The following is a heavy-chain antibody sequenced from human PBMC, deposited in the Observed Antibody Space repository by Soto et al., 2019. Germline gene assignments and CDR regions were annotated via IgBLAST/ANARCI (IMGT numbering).Heavy chain of an antibody. V-gene: IGHV4-31*03. CDR1: GDSITSDNYY. J-gene: IGHJ4*02. CDR3: ARLTTGYCSGDGCAPPY. CDR2: IYYRGIT. D-gene: IGHD2-15*01. Sequence: QVQLQESGPGLLKPSQTLSLTCTVSGDSITSDNYYCSWIRHHPGKGLEWIGYIYYRGITHYNPALRSRATMSLATPKTQFSLRLSSVTAADTAVYYCARLTTGYCSGDGCAPPYWGQGTLVTVSS.